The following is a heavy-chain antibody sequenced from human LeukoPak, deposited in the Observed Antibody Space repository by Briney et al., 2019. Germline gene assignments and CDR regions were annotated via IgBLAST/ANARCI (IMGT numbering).Heavy chain of an antibody. V-gene: IGHV4-30-4*01. CDR2: IYYSGST. Sequence: SQTLSLTCTVSGGSISSGDYYWSWIRQPPGKGLEWIGYIYYSGSTYYNPSLKSRVTISVDTSKNQFSLKLSSVTAADTAVYYCAREWAYDSSGYVWFDPWGQGTLVTVSS. CDR1: GGSISSGDYY. CDR3: AREWAYDSSGYVWFDP. D-gene: IGHD3-22*01. J-gene: IGHJ5*02.